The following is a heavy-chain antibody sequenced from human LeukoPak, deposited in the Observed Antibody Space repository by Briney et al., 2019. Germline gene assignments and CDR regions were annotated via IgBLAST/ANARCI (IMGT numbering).Heavy chain of an antibody. Sequence: GGFLRLSCAASGFTFSSYAMSWVRQAPGKGLEWVSAISGSGGSTYYADSVKGRFTISRDNSKNTLYLQMNSLRAEDTAVYYCAKDLDGDYGAGWGQGTLVTVSS. J-gene: IGHJ4*02. V-gene: IGHV3-23*01. CDR2: ISGSGGST. D-gene: IGHD4-17*01. CDR1: GFTFSSYA. CDR3: AKDLDGDYGAG.